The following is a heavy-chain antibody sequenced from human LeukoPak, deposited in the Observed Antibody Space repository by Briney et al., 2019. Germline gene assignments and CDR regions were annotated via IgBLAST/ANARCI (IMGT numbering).Heavy chain of an antibody. CDR2: IYDSGST. CDR3: ARDRGIMLTFGGVVAKGAHY. J-gene: IGHJ4*02. CDR1: DDSISSGGYS. D-gene: IGHD3-16*02. V-gene: IGHV4-30-4*07. Sequence: SETLSLTCTVSDDSISSGGYSWSWIRQPPGKGLEWIGYIYDSGSTYYNPSLKSRVTISIDMSKSQFSLKLSSVTAADTAPYYCARDRGIMLTFGGVVAKGAHYWGQGTLVTVSS.